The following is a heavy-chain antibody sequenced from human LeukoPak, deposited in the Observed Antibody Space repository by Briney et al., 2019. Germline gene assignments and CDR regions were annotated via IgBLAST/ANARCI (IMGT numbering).Heavy chain of an antibody. J-gene: IGHJ3*02. V-gene: IGHV6-1*01. D-gene: IGHD2-15*01. Sequence: SQTLSLTCAISGDSVSSNSAAWNWIRQSPSRGLEWLGRTYYRSKWYNDYAVSVKSRITINPDTSKNQFPLQLNSVTPEDTAVYYCARDLGYCSGGSCYYMGDAFDIWGQGTMVTVSS. CDR3: ARDLGYCSGGSCYYMGDAFDI. CDR2: TYYRSKWYN. CDR1: GDSVSSNSAA.